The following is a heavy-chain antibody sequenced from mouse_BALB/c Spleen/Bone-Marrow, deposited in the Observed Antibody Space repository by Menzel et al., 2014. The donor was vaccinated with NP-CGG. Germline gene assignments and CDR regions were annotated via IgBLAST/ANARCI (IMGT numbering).Heavy chain of an antibody. J-gene: IGHJ2*01. D-gene: IGHD2-4*01. Sequence: EVQLVESGGGLVKPGGSLKLSCAASGFTFSSYAMSWVRQTLEKRLEWVATISSGGSYTYYPDSVKGRFTISRDNAKNTLYLQMSSLRSEDTAMYYCARHGITRLLDYWGQGTTLTVSS. CDR1: GFTFSSYA. CDR2: ISSGGSYT. CDR3: ARHGITRLLDY. V-gene: IGHV5-9-3*01.